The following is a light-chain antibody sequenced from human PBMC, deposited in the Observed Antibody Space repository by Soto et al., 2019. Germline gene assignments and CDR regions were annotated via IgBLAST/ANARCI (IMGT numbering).Light chain of an antibody. Sequence: SVLTQPPSVSGAPGQRVTISCTGSSSNIGAGYDVHWYQQLPGEAPKLLIYGKSNRSSGVPDRISASTSGTSASLAISDLQADDEADYYFQTYDSSLRGVFGGGTKLTVL. V-gene: IGLV1-40*01. J-gene: IGLJ3*02. CDR3: QTYDSSLRGV. CDR2: GKS. CDR1: SSNIGAGYD.